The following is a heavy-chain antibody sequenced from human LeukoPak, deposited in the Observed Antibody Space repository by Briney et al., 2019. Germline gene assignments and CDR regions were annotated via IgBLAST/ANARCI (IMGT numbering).Heavy chain of an antibody. CDR2: IYYSGST. CDR1: GGSISSYY. V-gene: IGHV4-59*01. CDR3: ARDLVLPYGMDV. J-gene: IGHJ6*02. D-gene: IGHD3-10*01. Sequence: SETLSLTCTVSGGSISSYYWSWIRQPQGKGLEWIGYIYYSGSTNYNPSLKSRVTISVDTSKNQFSLKLSSVTAADTAVYYCARDLVLPYGMDVWGQGTTVTVSS.